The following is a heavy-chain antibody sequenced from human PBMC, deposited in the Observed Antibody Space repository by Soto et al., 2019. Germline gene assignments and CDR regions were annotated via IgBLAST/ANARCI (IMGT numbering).Heavy chain of an antibody. CDR3: ARDVLEWLNYYYYGMDV. Sequence: GGSLRLSCAASGFTFSSYGMHWVRQAPGKGLEWVAVIWYDGSNKYYADSVKGRFTISRDNSKNTLYLQMNSLRAEDTAVYYCARDVLEWLNYYYYGMDVWGQGTTVTVSS. CDR2: IWYDGSNK. J-gene: IGHJ6*02. D-gene: IGHD3-3*01. V-gene: IGHV3-33*01. CDR1: GFTFSSYG.